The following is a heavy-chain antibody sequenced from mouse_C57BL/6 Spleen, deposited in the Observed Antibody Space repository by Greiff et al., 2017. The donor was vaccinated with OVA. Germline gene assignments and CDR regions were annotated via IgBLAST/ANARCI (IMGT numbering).Heavy chain of an antibody. CDR2: IYPGSGST. V-gene: IGHV1-55*01. CDR3: ARFSSYYAMDY. J-gene: IGHJ4*01. CDR1: GYTFTSYW. D-gene: IGHD1-1*01. Sequence: QVQLQQPGAELVKPGASVQMSCKASGYTFTSYWITWVKQRPGQGLEWIGDIYPGSGSTNYNEKFKSKATLTVDTSSSTAYMQLSSLTSEDSAVYYCARFSSYYAMDYWGQGTSVTVSS.